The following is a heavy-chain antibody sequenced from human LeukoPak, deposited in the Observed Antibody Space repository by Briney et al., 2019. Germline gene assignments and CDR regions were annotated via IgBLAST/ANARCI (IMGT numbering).Heavy chain of an antibody. Sequence: GASVKVSCKASGYTFTGYYMHWVRQAPGQGLEWMGWINPNSGGTNYAQKFQGRVTMTRDTSISTAYMELSRLRSDDTAVYYCARTGYSYGLGPIAPEDDWFDPWGQGTLVTVSS. CDR3: ARTGYSYGLGPIAPEDDWFDP. V-gene: IGHV1-2*02. D-gene: IGHD5-18*01. J-gene: IGHJ5*02. CDR1: GYTFTGYY. CDR2: INPNSGGT.